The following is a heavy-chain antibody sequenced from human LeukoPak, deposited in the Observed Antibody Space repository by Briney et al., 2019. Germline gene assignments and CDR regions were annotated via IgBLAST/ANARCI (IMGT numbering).Heavy chain of an antibody. D-gene: IGHD1-14*01. CDR2: IYYSGST. CDR1: GGSISSYY. CDR3: ARVSNTGGVDWFDP. V-gene: IGHV4-59*12. Sequence: SETLSLTCTVSGGSISSYYWSWIRQPPGKGLEWIGYIYYSGSTNYNPSLKSRVTMSVDTSKNQFSLKLSSVTAADTAVYYCARVSNTGGVDWFDPWGQGTLVTVSS. J-gene: IGHJ5*02.